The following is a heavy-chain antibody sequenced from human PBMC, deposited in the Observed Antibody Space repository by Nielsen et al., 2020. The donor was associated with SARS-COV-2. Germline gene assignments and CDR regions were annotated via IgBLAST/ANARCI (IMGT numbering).Heavy chain of an antibody. CDR3: AGDGGGGYDIREGFDY. J-gene: IGHJ4*02. V-gene: IGHV3-33*01. Sequence: SLKISCAASGFTFSSYDMHWVRQAPGKGLEWVAVIWYDGSNKYYADSVKGRVTISRDNSKNTLYLQMNSLRAEDTAIYYCAGDGGGGYDIREGFDYWGQGTLVTVSS. CDR1: GFTFSSYD. D-gene: IGHD3-9*01. CDR2: IWYDGSNK.